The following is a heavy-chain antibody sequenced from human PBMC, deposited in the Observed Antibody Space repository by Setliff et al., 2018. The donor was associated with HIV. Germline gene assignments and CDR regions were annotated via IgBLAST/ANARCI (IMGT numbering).Heavy chain of an antibody. D-gene: IGHD6-13*01. CDR1: GVSIVSGGLY. CDR2: VYYTGKT. Sequence: SETLSLTCSVSGVSIVSGGLYFSWIRQHPGKGLEWLGTVYYTGKTYYNPSLQSRLTMSADTSKNQLYLKMNSVTAADTAVYYCARGIAAAEGYFDYWGQGTLVTVSS. V-gene: IGHV4-31*03. CDR3: ARGIAAAEGYFDY. J-gene: IGHJ4*02.